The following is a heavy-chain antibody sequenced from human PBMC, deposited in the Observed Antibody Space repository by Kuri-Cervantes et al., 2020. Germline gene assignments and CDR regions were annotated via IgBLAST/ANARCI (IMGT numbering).Heavy chain of an antibody. Sequence: GESLKISCAASGFTFSSYSMNWVRQAPGKGLEWVGRAKSKSDGGAMDYSAPVKDRFTISRDDSKTTLFLQMDSLKAEDTGIYYCVSLSAGGWGQGTLVTVSS. CDR2: AKSKSDGGAM. CDR3: VSLSAGG. D-gene: IGHD2-15*01. V-gene: IGHV3-15*01. CDR1: GFTFSSYS. J-gene: IGHJ4*02.